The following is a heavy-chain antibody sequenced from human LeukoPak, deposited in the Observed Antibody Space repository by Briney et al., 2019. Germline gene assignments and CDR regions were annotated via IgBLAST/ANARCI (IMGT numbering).Heavy chain of an antibody. J-gene: IGHJ6*03. CDR3: ARDPYSGNYGNYYYYYMDV. Sequence: GGSLRLSCAASGFTFSSYSMNWVRQAPGKGLEWVSSISSSSSYIYYADSVKGRFTISRDNAKNSLYLRMNSLGPEDTAVYYCARDPYSGNYGNYYYYYMDVWGKGTTVTVSS. CDR1: GFTFSSYS. V-gene: IGHV3-21*01. CDR2: ISSSSSYI. D-gene: IGHD1-26*01.